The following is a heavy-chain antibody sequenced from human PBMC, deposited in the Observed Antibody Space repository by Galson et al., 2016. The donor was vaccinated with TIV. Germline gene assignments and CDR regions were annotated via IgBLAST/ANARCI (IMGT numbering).Heavy chain of an antibody. J-gene: IGHJ4*02. CDR1: GYTFTNFD. Sequence: SVKVSCKASGYTFTNFDISWIRQAPGQGLEWMGWMSPSNGNTGYAQKFRGRITMTRHPSTTTVYMELSGLTSEDTAVYYCARGHYYDSSGYSFDFWGQGTRVTV. D-gene: IGHD3-22*01. CDR2: MSPSNGNT. V-gene: IGHV1-8*01. CDR3: ARGHYYDSSGYSFDF.